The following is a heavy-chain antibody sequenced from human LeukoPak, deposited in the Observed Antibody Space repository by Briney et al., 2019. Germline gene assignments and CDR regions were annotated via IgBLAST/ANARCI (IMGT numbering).Heavy chain of an antibody. J-gene: IGHJ3*02. CDR3: ARVGVVIDDAFDI. Sequence: SETLFLTCTVSGGSISSSSYYWGWIRQPPGKGLEWIGSIYYSGSTYYNPSLKSRVTISVDTSKNQFSLKLSSVTAADTAVYYCARVGVVIDDAFDIWGQGTMVTVSS. CDR1: GGSISSSSYY. CDR2: IYYSGST. V-gene: IGHV4-39*07. D-gene: IGHD3-3*01.